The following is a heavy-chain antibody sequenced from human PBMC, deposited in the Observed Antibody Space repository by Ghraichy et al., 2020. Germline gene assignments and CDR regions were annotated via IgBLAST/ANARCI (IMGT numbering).Heavy chain of an antibody. CDR2: IYYSGST. CDR1: GGSISSGGYY. V-gene: IGHV4-31*03. D-gene: IGHD3-10*01. J-gene: IGHJ4*02. Sequence: SETLSLTCTVSGGSISSGGYYWSWIRQHPGKGLEWIGYIYYSGSTYYNPSLKSRVTISVDTSKNQFSLKLSSVTAADTAVYYCARDGSGSGSLDYWGQGTLVTVSS. CDR3: ARDGSGSGSLDY.